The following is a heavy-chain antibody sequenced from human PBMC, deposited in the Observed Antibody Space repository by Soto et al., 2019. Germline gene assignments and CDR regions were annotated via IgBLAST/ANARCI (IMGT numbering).Heavy chain of an antibody. Sequence: LTISCNGFRYSFPSYWIRWVRQMPGKALAWMGIIYPVDSYISYSPSLQGQVTISADKCISTAYLQWSSLKASDTAIYYCPTPFQDTAMVKNYYYYGVDSWGQRST. CDR2: IYPVDSYI. CDR1: RYSFPSYW. V-gene: IGHV5-51*01. D-gene: IGHD5-18*01. J-gene: IGHJ6*01. CDR3: PTPFQDTAMVKNYYYYGVDS.